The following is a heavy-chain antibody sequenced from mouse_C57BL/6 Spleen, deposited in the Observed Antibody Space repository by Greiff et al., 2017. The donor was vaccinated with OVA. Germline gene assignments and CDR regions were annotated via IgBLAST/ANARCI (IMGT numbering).Heavy chain of an antibody. Sequence: QVQLQQPGAELVKPGASVKLSCKASGYTFTSYWMHWVKQRPGQGLEWIGKIHPNSGSTNYNEKFKSKATLTVDKSSSTAYMQLSSLTSEDSAVYYCAREDGYLGFAYWGQGTLVTVSA. D-gene: IGHD2-3*01. V-gene: IGHV1-64*01. CDR1: GYTFTSYW. CDR3: AREDGYLGFAY. J-gene: IGHJ3*01. CDR2: IHPNSGST.